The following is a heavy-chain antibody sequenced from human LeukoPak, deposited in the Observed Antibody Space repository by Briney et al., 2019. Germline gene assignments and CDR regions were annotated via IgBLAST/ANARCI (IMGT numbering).Heavy chain of an antibody. V-gene: IGHV1-69*11. J-gene: IGHJ4*02. CDR2: IIPVIGTG. Sequence: SVKVSCKVSGGTFNSHAISWVRQAPGQGLEWMGRIIPVIGTGNYAQKFQGRVTVTADESTTTAYLELHSLTSEDTAVYYCARGHDSSAFRAAFWGQGTLVTVSS. D-gene: IGHD6-25*01. CDR3: ARGHDSSAFRAAF. CDR1: GGTFNSHA.